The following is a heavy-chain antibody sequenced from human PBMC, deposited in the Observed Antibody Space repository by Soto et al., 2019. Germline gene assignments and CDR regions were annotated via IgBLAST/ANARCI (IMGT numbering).Heavy chain of an antibody. CDR1: GGSISSSRYY. D-gene: IGHD6-19*01. CDR3: ATKTGGGWEDGMDV. CDR2: IYYSGST. Sequence: QLQLQESGPGLVKPSETLSLTCTVSGGSISSSRYYWGWIRQPPGKGLEWIGSIYYSGSTYYNASPKSRVTISVDTSKNQFSLKLSSVTAADTAVYYCATKTGGGWEDGMDVWGQGTTVTVSS. J-gene: IGHJ6*02. V-gene: IGHV4-39*01.